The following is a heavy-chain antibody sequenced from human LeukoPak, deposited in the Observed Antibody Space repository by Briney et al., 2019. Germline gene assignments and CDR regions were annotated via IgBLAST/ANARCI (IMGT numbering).Heavy chain of an antibody. CDR2: IHYSARI. CDR3: ARSKYSSGWYGY. CDR1: GYSISSGYY. Sequence: SETLSLTCTVSGYSISSGYYWGWIRQPPGKGLEWIGSIHYSARIYYNPSLKSRLTISPDTSKNQFSLKLSSVTAADTAVYYCARSKYSSGWYGYWGQGTLVTVSS. J-gene: IGHJ4*02. V-gene: IGHV4-38-2*02. D-gene: IGHD6-19*01.